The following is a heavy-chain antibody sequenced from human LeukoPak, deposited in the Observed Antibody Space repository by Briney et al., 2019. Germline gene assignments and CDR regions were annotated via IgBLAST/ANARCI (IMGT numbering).Heavy chain of an antibody. D-gene: IGHD3-22*01. V-gene: IGHV1-8*01. J-gene: IGHJ6*02. CDR2: MNLKSGNT. Sequence: ASVKVSCKASGYTFTSYDINWVRQATGQGLEWMGWMNLKSGNTGYAQKFQGRVTMTRNTSISTAYVELSSLRSEDPAVYYCAVNYYDSSGYFFGGYYYYGMDVWGQGTTVTVSS. CDR1: GYTFTSYD. CDR3: AVNYYDSSGYFFGGYYYYGMDV.